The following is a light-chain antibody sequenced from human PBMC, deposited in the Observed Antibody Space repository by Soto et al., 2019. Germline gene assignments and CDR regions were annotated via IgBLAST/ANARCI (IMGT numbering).Light chain of an antibody. CDR3: QSYDSSLRGFYV. CDR2: GNN. J-gene: IGLJ1*01. CDR1: SSNIGAGYD. V-gene: IGLV1-40*01. Sequence: QSVLTQPPSVSGAPGQRVTISCTGSSSNIGAGYDVHWYQRLPGTAPKVLIYGNNNRPSGVPDRFSGSKSGTSASLAITGLQAEDEADYYCQSYDSSLRGFYVFGTGTKVTVL.